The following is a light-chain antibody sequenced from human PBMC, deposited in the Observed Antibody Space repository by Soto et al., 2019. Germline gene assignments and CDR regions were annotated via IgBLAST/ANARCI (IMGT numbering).Light chain of an antibody. J-gene: IGLJ1*01. CDR2: EVR. Sequence: QSALTQPASVSGSRGQSITISCTGTSSDVGAYDFVSWYQQHPDKAPKLMIYEVRGRPSGVSNRFSGSKSFNTATLTISGLQAEDEADYYCSSHTTRNTRVFGTGTKLT. V-gene: IGLV2-14*03. CDR1: SSDVGAYDF. CDR3: SSHTTRNTRV.